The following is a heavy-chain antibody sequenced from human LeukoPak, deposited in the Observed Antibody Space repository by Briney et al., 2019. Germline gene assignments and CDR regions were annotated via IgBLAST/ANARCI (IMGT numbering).Heavy chain of an antibody. D-gene: IGHD5-24*01. CDR2: ISSSSSYV. CDR3: ARDLDLGVTRWLEPEFDY. J-gene: IGHJ4*02. Sequence: GGSLRLSCAASGFTFSSYSMNWVRQAPGKGLEWVSSISSSSSYVYYADSVKGRFTISRDNAKNSLYLQMNSLRAEDTAVYYCARDLDLGVTRWLEPEFDYWGQGSLVTVSS. V-gene: IGHV3-21*01. CDR1: GFTFSSYS.